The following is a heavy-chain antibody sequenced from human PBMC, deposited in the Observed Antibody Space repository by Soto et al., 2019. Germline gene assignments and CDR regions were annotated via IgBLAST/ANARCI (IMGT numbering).Heavy chain of an antibody. CDR1: GGSSINYY. V-gene: IGHV4-59*01. D-gene: IGHD4-17*01. CDR3: ARVNYGNYYYYYGMDV. J-gene: IGHJ6*02. Sequence: LETLPLTCAVSGGSSINYYWSWIRQPTGKGLEWIGYIYYSGSTNYNPSLKSRVTISVDTSKNQFSLKLNSVTAADTAVYYCARVNYGNYYYYYGMDVWGQGTTVTVSS. CDR2: IYYSGST.